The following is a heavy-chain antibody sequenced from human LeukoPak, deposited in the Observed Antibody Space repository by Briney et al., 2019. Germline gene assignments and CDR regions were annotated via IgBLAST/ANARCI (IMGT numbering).Heavy chain of an antibody. D-gene: IGHD5-18*01. CDR1: GFTVSRNY. Sequence: GGSLRLSCAASGFTVSRNYMSWVRQAPGKGLEWVSVIDSTGSTYYADSVKGRFTISRDNSRNTLYLQMNSLRVEDTAVYYCARRERLGYSYGRGTLDIWGQGTMVTVSS. J-gene: IGHJ3*02. CDR3: ARRERLGYSYGRGTLDI. CDR2: IDSTGST. V-gene: IGHV3-66*01.